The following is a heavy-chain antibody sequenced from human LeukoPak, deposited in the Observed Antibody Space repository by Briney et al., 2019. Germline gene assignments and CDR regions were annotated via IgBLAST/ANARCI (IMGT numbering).Heavy chain of an antibody. J-gene: IGHJ6*02. CDR3: ARGEGGRSDGYYYGLDV. D-gene: IGHD2-15*01. V-gene: IGHV3-30-3*01. CDR1: GFTFSSYA. CDR2: ISYDGSNK. Sequence: GRSLRLSCAASGFTFSSYAMHWVRQAPGKGLEWVAVISYDGSNKYYADSVKGRFTISRDNSKNTLYLQMNSLRAEDTAGYYCARGEGGRSDGYYYGLDVWGQGTTVTVSS.